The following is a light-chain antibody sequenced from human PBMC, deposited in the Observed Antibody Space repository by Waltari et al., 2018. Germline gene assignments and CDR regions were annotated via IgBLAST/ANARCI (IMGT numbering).Light chain of an antibody. V-gene: IGLV1-40*01. Sequence: SVLTQPPSVSGAPGQRVTLSCTGSSDNIGAGYDLTWYQQLPGRAPKLLISDNTNRPSGVPDRFSGSKSGTSASLAIAGLQAEDEADYYCQSYDSSLSAWVFGGGTKLTVL. CDR3: QSYDSSLSAWV. CDR2: DNT. J-gene: IGLJ3*02. CDR1: SDNIGAGYD.